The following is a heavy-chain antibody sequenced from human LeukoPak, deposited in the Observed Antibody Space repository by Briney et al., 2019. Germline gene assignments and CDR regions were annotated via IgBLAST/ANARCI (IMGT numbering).Heavy chain of an antibody. CDR3: AKCTGGSCYSALGY. CDR2: ICGSADTT. D-gene: IGHD2-15*01. V-gene: IGHV3-23*01. CDR1: GFAFSSYS. J-gene: IGHJ4*02. Sequence: GGSLRLSCAASGFAFSSYSMDWIRQPPGKGLEWVSSICGSADTTYYADSVKGRFTISRDTSKSTVYLQMNSLRAEDAAVYYCAKCTGGSCYSALGYWGQGTLVTVSS.